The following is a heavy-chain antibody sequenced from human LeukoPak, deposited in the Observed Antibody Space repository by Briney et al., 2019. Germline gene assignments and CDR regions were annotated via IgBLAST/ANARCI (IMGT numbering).Heavy chain of an antibody. CDR2: IIPIFGTA. V-gene: IGHV1-69*13. J-gene: IGHJ3*02. CDR3: ARPSYITIFGAVIRDAFDI. CDR1: GGTFSSYA. Sequence: SVKVSCKASGGTFSSYAISWVRQAPGQGLEWMGGIIPIFGTANYAQKFQGRVTITADESTSTAYMELSSLRSEDTAVYYCARPSYITIFGAVIRDAFDIWGQGSMVTVSS. D-gene: IGHD3-3*01.